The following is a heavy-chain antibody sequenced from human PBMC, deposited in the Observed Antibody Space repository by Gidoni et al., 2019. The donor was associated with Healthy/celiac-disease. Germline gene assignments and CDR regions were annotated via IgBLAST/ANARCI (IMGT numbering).Heavy chain of an antibody. CDR3: AQGAADDAFDI. CDR2: IYWDDDK. V-gene: IGHV2-5*02. D-gene: IGHD6-25*01. J-gene: IGHJ3*02. Sequence: QITLKESGPTLVKLTQTLPLTFTFSGFSLSTSGVGVGWIRQPPGKALEWLALIYWDDDKRYSPSMKSRLTITKDTSKNQVVLTMTNMDPVDTATYYCAQGAADDAFDIWGQGTMVTVSS. CDR1: GFSLSTSGVG.